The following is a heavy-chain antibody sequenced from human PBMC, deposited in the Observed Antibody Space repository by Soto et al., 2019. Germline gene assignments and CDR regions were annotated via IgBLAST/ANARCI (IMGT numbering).Heavy chain of an antibody. J-gene: IGHJ4*02. V-gene: IGHV1-2*04. D-gene: IGHD6-13*01. Sequence: ASVKVSCKASGYTFTGYYMHWVRQAPGQGLEWMGWINPNSGGTNYAQKFQGWVTMTRDTSISTAYMELSRLRSDDTAVYYCASSIAAAGTTPFDYWGQGTLVTVSS. CDR2: INPNSGGT. CDR3: ASSIAAAGTTPFDY. CDR1: GYTFTGYY.